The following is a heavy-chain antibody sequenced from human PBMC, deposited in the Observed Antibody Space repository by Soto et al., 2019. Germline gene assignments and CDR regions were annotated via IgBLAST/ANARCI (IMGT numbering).Heavy chain of an antibody. CDR1: GFSLTTSGVG. J-gene: IGHJ5*02. CDR2: IYWDDDK. V-gene: IGHV2-5*02. CDR3: AHKTTTVTWWFDP. D-gene: IGHD4-17*01. Sequence: QITLKESGPTLVKPTQTLTLTCTFSGFSLTTSGVGVGWIRQPPGKALEWLALIYWDDDKRYSPSLKSRPTTTXDXXKNQVVLTMTSMDPADTATYFCAHKTTTVTWWFDPWGQGTLVTVSS.